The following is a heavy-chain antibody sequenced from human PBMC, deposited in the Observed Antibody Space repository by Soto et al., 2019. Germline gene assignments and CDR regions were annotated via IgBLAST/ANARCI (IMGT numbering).Heavy chain of an antibody. CDR3: ARSGGRYFSFDY. Sequence: PSETLSLTCTVSGGSVSSGSYYWSWIRQPPGKGPEWIGNIDDSGSTNYNPSLKSRVAISVDTSKNQFSLKLNSVTAADTAVYYCARSGGRYFSFDYWGQGTRVTVSS. CDR1: GGSVSSGSYY. J-gene: IGHJ4*02. V-gene: IGHV4-61*01. CDR2: IDDSGST. D-gene: IGHD1-26*01.